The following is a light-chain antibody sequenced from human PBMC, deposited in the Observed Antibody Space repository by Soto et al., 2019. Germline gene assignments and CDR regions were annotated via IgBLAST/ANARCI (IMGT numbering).Light chain of an antibody. CDR3: QQLNS. Sequence: DIQLTQSPSFLSASLGDRVTITCRASQGISSYLAWYQQKPGKPPKLLIYAASTLQSGVPSRFSGSGSGTEFTLTISSLQPEDFATYYCQQLNSFGGGTKVEIK. CDR2: AAS. CDR1: QGISSY. J-gene: IGKJ4*01. V-gene: IGKV1-9*01.